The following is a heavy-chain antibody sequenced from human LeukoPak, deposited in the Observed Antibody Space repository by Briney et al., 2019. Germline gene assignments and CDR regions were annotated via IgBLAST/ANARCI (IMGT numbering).Heavy chain of an antibody. Sequence: GGSLRLSCAASGFTFSSYAMSWVRQAPGKGLEWVSGISGSRGTTYYADSVKGRYTISRDNSKNTLYLQINSLRAEDTAVYFCAKAYYYDSSGYSVPSYFDYWGQGTLVTVSS. CDR2: ISGSRGTT. D-gene: IGHD3-22*01. CDR3: AKAYYYDSSGYSVPSYFDY. CDR1: GFTFSSYA. V-gene: IGHV3-23*01. J-gene: IGHJ4*02.